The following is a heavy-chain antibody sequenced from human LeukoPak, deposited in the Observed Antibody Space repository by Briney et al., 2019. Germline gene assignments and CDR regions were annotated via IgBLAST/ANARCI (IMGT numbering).Heavy chain of an antibody. CDR2: IHSDGIGT. CDR1: GXSFSSYW. Sequence: AGGSLRLSCAASGXSFSSYWMHWIRQAPGKGLVWVSRIHSDGIGTSYADSVRGRFIISRDNAKNTLYLQMNSLRAEDTAVYYCARDQGSFDYWGQGTLVTVSS. V-gene: IGHV3-74*01. CDR3: ARDQGSFDY. J-gene: IGHJ4*02.